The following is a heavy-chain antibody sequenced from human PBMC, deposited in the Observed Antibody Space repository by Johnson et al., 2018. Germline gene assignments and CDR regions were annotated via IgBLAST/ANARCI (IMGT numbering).Heavy chain of an antibody. Sequence: EVQLVEAGGGLVQPGVSLSLSCAASGFTFSNYDMHWVRQATGKGLEWVSAIGPAGDTYYPGSVMGRFTISRENGKNSLYLQMKRLRAGATAVYYCARALHYYDISGYYPHYYYYAMDVWGQGTTVTVSS. CDR3: ARALHYYDISGYYPHYYYYAMDV. CDR1: GFTFSNYD. J-gene: IGHJ6*02. V-gene: IGHV3-13*01. D-gene: IGHD3-22*01. CDR2: IGPAGDT.